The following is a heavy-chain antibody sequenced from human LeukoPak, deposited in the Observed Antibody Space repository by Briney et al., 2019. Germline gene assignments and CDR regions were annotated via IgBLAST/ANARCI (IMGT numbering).Heavy chain of an antibody. V-gene: IGHV4-61*01. CDR1: GGSVSSGSYY. D-gene: IGHD4-17*01. Sequence: SETLSLTCTVSGGSVSSGSYYWSWIRQPPGKGLEWIGYIYYSRSTNYNPSLKSRVTISVDTSKNQFSLKLSSVTAADTAVYYCARAYGDYHYWGQGTLVTVSS. CDR3: ARAYGDYHY. J-gene: IGHJ4*02. CDR2: IYYSRST.